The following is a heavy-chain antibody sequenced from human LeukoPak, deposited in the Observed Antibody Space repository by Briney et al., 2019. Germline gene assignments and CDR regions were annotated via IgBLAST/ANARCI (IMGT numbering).Heavy chain of an antibody. CDR3: ATKQWLAPPPDS. Sequence: GGSLRLSCAASVFTFSKYWMLWVRQAPGKGLESVSRINTDGTVTTYADSVKGRFTVSRDNADNTMFLQMNSVRDEDTAVYYCATKQWLAPPPDSWGQGTPVTVCS. D-gene: IGHD6-19*01. CDR2: INTDGTVT. J-gene: IGHJ4*02. V-gene: IGHV3-74*01. CDR1: VFTFSKYW.